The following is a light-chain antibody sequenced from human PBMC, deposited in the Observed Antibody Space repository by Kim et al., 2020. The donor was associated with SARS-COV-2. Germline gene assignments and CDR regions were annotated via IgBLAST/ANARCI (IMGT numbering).Light chain of an antibody. V-gene: IGKV3-15*01. CDR2: GAS. J-gene: IGKJ4*01. CDR1: QSVSID. Sequence: APLSVSPGGRATLSCRASQSVSIDLAWYQQKPGQAPRLLIYGASTRATGIPARFSGSGSGTEFTFTISSLQSEDFAVYYCQKRSTFGGGTKVDIK. CDR3: QKRST.